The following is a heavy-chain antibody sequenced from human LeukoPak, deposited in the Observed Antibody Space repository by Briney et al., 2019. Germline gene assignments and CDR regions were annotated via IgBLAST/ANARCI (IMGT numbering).Heavy chain of an antibody. D-gene: IGHD3-16*02. Sequence: GGSLRPSCAASGFTFSSYSMNWVRQAPGKGLEWVSYISSSSSTIYYADSVKGRFTISRDNAKNSLYLQMKSLRDEDTAVYYCARGYAFGGVIVISYFDYWGQGTLVTVSS. J-gene: IGHJ4*02. CDR3: ARGYAFGGVIVISYFDY. V-gene: IGHV3-48*02. CDR2: ISSSSSTI. CDR1: GFTFSSYS.